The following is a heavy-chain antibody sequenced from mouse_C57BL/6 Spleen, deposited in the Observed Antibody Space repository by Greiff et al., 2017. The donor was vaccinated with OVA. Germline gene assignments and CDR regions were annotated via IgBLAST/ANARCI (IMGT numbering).Heavy chain of an antibody. CDR2: IDPNSGGT. D-gene: IGHD2-5*01. Sequence: VKQSCKASGYTFTSYWMHWVKQRPGRGLEWIGRIDPNSGGTKYNEKFKSKATLTVDKPSSTAYMQLSSLTSEDSAVYYCARGYSNHWYFDVWGTGTTVTVSS. CDR1: GYTFTSYW. CDR3: ARGYSNHWYFDV. J-gene: IGHJ1*03. V-gene: IGHV1-72*01.